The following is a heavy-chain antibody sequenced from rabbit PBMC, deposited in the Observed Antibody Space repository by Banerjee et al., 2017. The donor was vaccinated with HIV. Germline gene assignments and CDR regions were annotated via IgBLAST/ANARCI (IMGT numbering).Heavy chain of an antibody. CDR3: ARGDSDYGVNFNF. V-gene: IGHV1S47*01. Sequence: QEQLVESGGGLVQPEGSLTLTCKASGSDISSNAMCWVRQAPGKGLELIACIYSSNGDKWYASWVNGRFTISRSTSLNTVDLKMTSLTVADTATYFCARGDSDYGVNFNFWGPGTLVTVS. D-gene: IGHD2-1*01. J-gene: IGHJ6*01. CDR2: IYSSNGDK. CDR1: GSDISSNA.